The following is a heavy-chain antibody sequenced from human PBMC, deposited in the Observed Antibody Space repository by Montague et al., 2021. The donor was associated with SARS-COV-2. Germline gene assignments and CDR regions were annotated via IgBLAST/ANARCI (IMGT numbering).Heavy chain of an antibody. D-gene: IGHD3-9*01. CDR1: GFSLSTSGMC. J-gene: IGHJ3*02. CDR3: ARGYYDILTGYLDAFDI. V-gene: IGHV2-70*11. Sequence: PALVTPTQTLTLTCTFSGFSLSTSGMCVSWIRQPPGKALEWLARXDWDDDKYYSTSLKTRLTISKDTSKNQVVPTMTNMDPVDTATYYCARGYYDILTGYLDAFDIWGQGTMVTVSS. CDR2: XDWDDDK.